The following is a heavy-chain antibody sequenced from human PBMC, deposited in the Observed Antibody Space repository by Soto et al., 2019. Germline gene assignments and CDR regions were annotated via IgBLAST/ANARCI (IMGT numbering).Heavy chain of an antibody. CDR1: GFTFSSYA. V-gene: IGHV3-23*01. D-gene: IGHD3-10*01. CDR2: ISGSGGST. J-gene: IGHJ3*02. Sequence: GGSLRLSCAASGFTFSSYAMSWVRQAPGKRLEWVSAISGSGGSTYYADSVKGRFNISRDNSKNTLYLQMKSLIAEDTAVYFCARECVSWSYYQLYDAFDIWGQGTMVTVSS. CDR3: ARECVSWSYYQLYDAFDI.